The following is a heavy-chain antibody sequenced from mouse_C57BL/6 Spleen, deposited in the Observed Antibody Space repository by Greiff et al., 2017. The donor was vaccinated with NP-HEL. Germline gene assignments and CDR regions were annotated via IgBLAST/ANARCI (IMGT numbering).Heavy chain of an antibody. CDR3: ARDWDYGNSYAGAMDY. CDR2: IDPKSGGT. J-gene: IGHJ4*01. CDR1: GYTFTSYW. Sequence: QVQLQQPGAELVKPGASVKLSCKASGYTFTSYWMHWVKQRPGRGLEWIGRIDPKSGGTKYNEKFKSKATLTVDKPSSTAYMQLSSLTSEDSAVYYCARDWDYGNSYAGAMDYWGQGTSVTVSS. D-gene: IGHD1-1*01. V-gene: IGHV1-72*01.